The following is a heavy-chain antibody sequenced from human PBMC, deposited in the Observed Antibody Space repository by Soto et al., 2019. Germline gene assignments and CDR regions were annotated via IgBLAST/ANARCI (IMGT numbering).Heavy chain of an antibody. D-gene: IGHD2-2*01. Sequence: SETLSLTCTVSGGSISSYYWSWIRQPPGKGLEWIGYIYYSGSTNYNPSLKSRVTISVDTSKNQFSLKLSSVTAADTAVYYCARGENIAVVPAGYDAFDIWGQGTMVT. CDR3: ARGENIAVVPAGYDAFDI. J-gene: IGHJ3*02. V-gene: IGHV4-59*08. CDR1: GGSISSYY. CDR2: IYYSGST.